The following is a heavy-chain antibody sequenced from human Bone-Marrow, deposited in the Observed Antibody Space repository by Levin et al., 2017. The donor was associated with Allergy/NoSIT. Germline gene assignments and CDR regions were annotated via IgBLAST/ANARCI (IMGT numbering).Heavy chain of an antibody. V-gene: IGHV5-51*01. D-gene: IGHD2-15*01. CDR1: GYTSNAYW. CDR3: ATPDGGFCGADSCYGLQY. Sequence: KDGESLKISCKVYGYTSNAYWIAWVRQMPGKGLEWMGIIYPDDSDIRSNPSFQGQVTLSADKSISTAYLQWSSLKASDSAIYYCATPDGGFCGADSCYGLQYWGQGTLVTVSS. CDR2: IYPDDSDI. J-gene: IGHJ4*02.